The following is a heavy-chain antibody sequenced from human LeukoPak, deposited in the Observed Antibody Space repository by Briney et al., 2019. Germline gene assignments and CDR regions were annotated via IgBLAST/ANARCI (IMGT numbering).Heavy chain of an antibody. D-gene: IGHD3-16*01. CDR3: ARRGAASDAFDI. CDR1: GFTFSSYW. J-gene: IGHJ3*02. CDR2: IKSDGSST. V-gene: IGHV3-74*01. Sequence: PGGSLRLPCAASGFTFSSYWMHWVRQAPGKGLVWVSRIKSDGSSTSDADSVKGRFTISRDNAKNTLYLQMNSLRAEDTAVYYCARRGAASDAFDIWGQGTMVTVSS.